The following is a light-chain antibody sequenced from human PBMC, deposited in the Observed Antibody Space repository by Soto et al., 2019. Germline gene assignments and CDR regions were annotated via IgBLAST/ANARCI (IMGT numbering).Light chain of an antibody. J-gene: IGLJ3*02. Sequence: QSVLTQPPSASGSPGQSVTISCTGTSSDVGGYKYVSWYQQYPGKAPKLMIYAVSERPSGVPDRFSGSKSGNTASLTVSGLQAEDEADYYCQEYIQWPPGMFGPGTK. CDR1: SSDVGGYKY. CDR2: AVS. V-gene: IGLV2-8*01. CDR3: QEYIQWPPGM.